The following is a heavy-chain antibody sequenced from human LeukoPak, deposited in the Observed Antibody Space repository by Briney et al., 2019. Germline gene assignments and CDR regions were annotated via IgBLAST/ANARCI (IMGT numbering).Heavy chain of an antibody. CDR1: GFTFSSYS. CDR3: ARFQGAISGGVYYYYYYMDV. V-gene: IGHV3-21*01. J-gene: IGHJ6*03. CDR2: ISSSSSYI. Sequence: GGSLRLSCAASGFTFSSYSMNWVRQAPGKGLEWVSSISSSSSYIYYADSVKGRFTISRDNAKNSLYLQMNSLRAEDTAVYYCARFQGAISGGVYYYYYYMDVWGKGTTVTISS. D-gene: IGHD3-10*01.